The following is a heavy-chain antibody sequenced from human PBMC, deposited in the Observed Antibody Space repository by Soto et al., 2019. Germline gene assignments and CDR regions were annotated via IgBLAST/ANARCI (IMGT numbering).Heavy chain of an antibody. D-gene: IGHD3-3*01. CDR1: GDSITSSKHY. V-gene: IGHV4-39*07. CDR2: IYLSGFT. J-gene: IGHJ6*02. CDR3: AKDAYYDFWSGYYTGYYYYGMDV. Sequence: PSETLSLTCTVSGDSITSSKHYWSWIRQHPGKGLEWIGYIYLSGFTYSTPSLKSRVNMSVDTSKNQFSLKLTSVTAADTAVYYCAKDAYYDFWSGYYTGYYYYGMDVWGQGTTVTVSS.